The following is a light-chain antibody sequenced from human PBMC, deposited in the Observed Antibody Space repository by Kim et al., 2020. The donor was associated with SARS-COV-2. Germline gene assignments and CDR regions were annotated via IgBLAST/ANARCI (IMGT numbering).Light chain of an antibody. Sequence: EIVMTQSPATLSVSPGERATLSCRASQSVNSNLAWYQQKPGQAPRLLIYGASTRATDIPDRFSGSGSGTEFTLIISNLHSEDIAVYYCQQYDNWPPHTFGQGPKLEL. J-gene: IGKJ2*01. V-gene: IGKV3-15*01. CDR2: GAS. CDR3: QQYDNWPPHT. CDR1: QSVNSN.